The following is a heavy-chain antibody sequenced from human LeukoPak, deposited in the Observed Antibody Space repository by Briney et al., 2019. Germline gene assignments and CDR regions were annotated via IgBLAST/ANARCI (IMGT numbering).Heavy chain of an antibody. J-gene: IGHJ4*02. V-gene: IGHV1-3*01. CDR3: ARAALATTVVDY. D-gene: IGHD4-23*01. CDR2: INAGNGNT. Sequence: ASMKVSCKASGYTFTSYAMHWVRQAPGQRLEWMGWINAGNGNTKYSQKFQGRVTITRDTSASTAYMELSSLRSEDTAVYYCARAALATTVVDYWGQGTLVTVSS. CDR1: GYTFTSYA.